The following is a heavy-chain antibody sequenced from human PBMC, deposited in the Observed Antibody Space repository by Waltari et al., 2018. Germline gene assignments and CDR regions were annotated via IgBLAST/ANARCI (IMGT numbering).Heavy chain of an antibody. V-gene: IGHV1-8*01. D-gene: IGHD6-13*01. CDR1: GYTFTSYD. CDR3: ARGAAAGKGANWFDP. CDR2: MNPNRGNT. J-gene: IGHJ5*02. Sequence: QVQLVQSGAEVKKPGASVKVSCKASGYTFTSYDINWVRQATAQGVEWMGWMNPNRGNTGYAQKFQDRVIMTTNTSISTAYMERSSLRSEDTAVYYCARGAAAGKGANWFDPWGQGTLVIVSS.